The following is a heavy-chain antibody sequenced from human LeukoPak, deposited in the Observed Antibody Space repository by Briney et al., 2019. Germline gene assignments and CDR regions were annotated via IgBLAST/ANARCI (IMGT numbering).Heavy chain of an antibody. CDR2: IYYSGST. D-gene: IGHD1-1*01. CDR3: AKWHERLLAFDS. Sequence: SETLSLTCTVSGGSISSYYWSWIRQPPGKGLEWIGYIYYSGSTNYNPSLKSRVTISVDTSKNQFFLKLGSVAAAGTAVYYCAKWHERLLAFDSWGQGALVTVSS. CDR1: GGSISSYY. J-gene: IGHJ4*02. V-gene: IGHV4-59*01.